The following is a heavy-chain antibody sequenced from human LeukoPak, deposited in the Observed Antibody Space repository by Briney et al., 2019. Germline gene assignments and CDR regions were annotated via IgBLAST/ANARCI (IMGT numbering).Heavy chain of an antibody. V-gene: IGHV3-30*02. CDR3: ARDLLRVRGVIDY. D-gene: IGHD3-10*01. CDR2: IRYDGSNK. CDR1: GFTFSSYG. Sequence: PGGSLRLSCAASGFTFSSYGMHWVRQAPGKGLEWVAFIRYDGSNKYYADSVKGRFTISRDNSKNTLYLQMNSLRAEDTAVYYCARDLLRVRGVIDYWGQGTLVTVSS. J-gene: IGHJ4*02.